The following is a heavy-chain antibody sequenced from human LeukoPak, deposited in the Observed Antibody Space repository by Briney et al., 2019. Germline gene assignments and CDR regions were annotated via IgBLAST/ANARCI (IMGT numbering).Heavy chain of an antibody. CDR3: ARDVSSTGSWLFEP. V-gene: IGHV4-59*02. CDR2: IHYSGNT. CDR1: GASVSNFY. J-gene: IGHJ5*02. Sequence: SETLSLTCTVSGASVSNFYWNWIRQPPGKGLEWIGYIHYSGNTNYNPSLKSRVTISLDTSKNQFSLKLNSVTAADTAVYYCARDVSSTGSWLFEPWGQGTLVTVSS. D-gene: IGHD1-1*01.